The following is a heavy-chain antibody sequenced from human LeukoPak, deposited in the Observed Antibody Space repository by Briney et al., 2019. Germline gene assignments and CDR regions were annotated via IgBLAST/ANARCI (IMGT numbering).Heavy chain of an antibody. CDR3: ARYGSGSYYYYYGMDV. CDR2: ISSSSSYI. D-gene: IGHD3-10*01. CDR1: GFTFSSYS. J-gene: IGHJ6*02. V-gene: IGHV3-21*01. Sequence: PGGSLRLSCAASGFTFSSYSMNWVRQAPGKGLEWVSSISSSSSYIYYADSVKGRFTISRDNAKNSLYLQMNSLRAEDTAVYYCARYGSGSYYYYYGMDVWGQGTTVTVSS.